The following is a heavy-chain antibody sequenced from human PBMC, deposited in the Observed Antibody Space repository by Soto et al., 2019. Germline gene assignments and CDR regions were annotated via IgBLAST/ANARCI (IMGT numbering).Heavy chain of an antibody. D-gene: IGHD5-12*01. CDR3: ARAYSGYGGMYYFHS. CDR1: GFTFRDHC. Sequence: GGSLRLSCAVSGFTFRDHCMDWVRQAPGKGLEWVGRTGNKAMGYTKEYAASVNGRFTISRDDSKDSMYLQMNSLKTDDTAVYYCARAYSGYGGMYYFHSWGQGTLVTVSS. V-gene: IGHV3-72*01. J-gene: IGHJ4*02. CDR2: TGNKAMGYTK.